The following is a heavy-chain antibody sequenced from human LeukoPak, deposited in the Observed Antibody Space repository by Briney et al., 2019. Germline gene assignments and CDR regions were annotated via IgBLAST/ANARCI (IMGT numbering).Heavy chain of an antibody. V-gene: IGHV3-23*01. CDR1: GFTFSSSA. J-gene: IGHJ4*02. CDR2: ISGSGDNT. Sequence: GGSLRLSCAASGFTFSSSAMNWVRQAPGKGLEWVSTISGSGDNTYYADSVKGRFTFSRDNSKNTLYLQMNSLRAEDTAVYYCAKFSSGWYGYFDYWGQGTLVTVSS. CDR3: AKFSSGWYGYFDY. D-gene: IGHD6-19*01.